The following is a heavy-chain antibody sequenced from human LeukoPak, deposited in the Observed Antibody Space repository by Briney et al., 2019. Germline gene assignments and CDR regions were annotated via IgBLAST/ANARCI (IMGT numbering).Heavy chain of an antibody. Sequence: TGGSLRLSCAASGFTFSSYAMSWVRQAPGKGLEWVSAISGSGGSTYYADSVKGRFTISRDNSKHTLYLQMNSLRAEDTAVYYCARAPIVGATTFDYWGQGTLVTVSS. CDR3: ARAPIVGATTFDY. V-gene: IGHV3-23*01. D-gene: IGHD1-26*01. J-gene: IGHJ4*02. CDR2: ISGSGGST. CDR1: GFTFSSYA.